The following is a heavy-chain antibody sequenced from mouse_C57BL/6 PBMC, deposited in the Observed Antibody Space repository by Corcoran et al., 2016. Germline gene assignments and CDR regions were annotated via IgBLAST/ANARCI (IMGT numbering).Heavy chain of an antibody. CDR3: ARGGYDEGFAY. Sequence: QIQLVQSGPELKKPGETVKISCKASGYTFTTYGMSWVKQAPGKGLKWMGWINTYSGVPTYADDFKGRFAFSVETSASTAYLQINNLKNEDTATYFCARGGYDEGFAYWGQGTLVTVSA. D-gene: IGHD2-2*01. V-gene: IGHV9-3*01. CDR2: INTYSGVP. CDR1: GYTFTTYG. J-gene: IGHJ3*01.